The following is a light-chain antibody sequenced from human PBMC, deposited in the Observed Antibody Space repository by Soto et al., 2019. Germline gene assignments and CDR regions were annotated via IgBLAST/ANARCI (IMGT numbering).Light chain of an antibody. J-gene: IGKJ1*01. CDR2: AAS. Sequence: DIQMTQSPSSLSASVGDGVTITCRASQSISSYVSWYQQRPGKAPKLLIYAASRLQSGVPSRFNGSRSGTDFTLTISSLQPEDFATYYCQQSYSRVTFGQGTKVEIK. V-gene: IGKV1-39*01. CDR1: QSISSY. CDR3: QQSYSRVT.